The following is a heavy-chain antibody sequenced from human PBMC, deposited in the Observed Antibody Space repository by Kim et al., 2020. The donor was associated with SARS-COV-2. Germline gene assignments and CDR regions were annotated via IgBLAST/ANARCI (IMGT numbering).Heavy chain of an antibody. D-gene: IGHD2-15*01. CDR2: ISRSSSSI. J-gene: IGHJ4*02. V-gene: IGHV3-48*02. CDR3: AREPPGGAAIDY. Sequence: GGSLRLSCAASGFTFSSYNMNWVRQPPGKGLEWVSYISRSSSSIYYSDSVKGRFTISRDSARNSPYLQMNSLGDEDTAVYYCAREPPGGAAIDYWGQGTLVTVSS. CDR1: GFTFSSYN.